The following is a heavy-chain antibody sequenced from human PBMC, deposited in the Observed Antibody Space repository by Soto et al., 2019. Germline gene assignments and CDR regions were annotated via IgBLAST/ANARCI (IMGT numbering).Heavy chain of an antibody. CDR1: GGSISSSNW. J-gene: IGHJ6*02. D-gene: IGHD5-18*01. CDR3: ARDKSNGYSYGFYYYYGMDV. V-gene: IGHV4-4*02. Sequence: SETLSLTCAVSGGSISSSNWWSWVRQSPGKGLEWIGEIYHSGSTNYNPSLKSRVTISVDKSKNQFSLKLSSVTAADTAVYYCARDKSNGYSYGFYYYYGMDVWGQGTTVT. CDR2: IYHSGST.